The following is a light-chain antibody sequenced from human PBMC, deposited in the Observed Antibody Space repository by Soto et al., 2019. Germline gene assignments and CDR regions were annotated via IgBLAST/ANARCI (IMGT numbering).Light chain of an antibody. Sequence: QSALTQPRSVSGSPGQSVTISCTGTSNDVGGYNFVSWYQQHPGKAPKLMIYDVTKRPSGVPDRFSGSKSGNTASLTISGLQAEDEADYYCCSYVGSPYVFGTGTQLTVL. CDR3: CSYVGSPYV. V-gene: IGLV2-11*01. CDR1: SNDVGGYNF. CDR2: DVT. J-gene: IGLJ1*01.